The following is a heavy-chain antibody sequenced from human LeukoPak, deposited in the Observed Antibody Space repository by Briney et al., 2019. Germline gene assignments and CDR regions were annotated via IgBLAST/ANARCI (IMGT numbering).Heavy chain of an antibody. Sequence: SETLSLTCAAYGGSFSGYYWSWIRQPPGKGLEWIGEINHSGSTNYNPSLKSRVTISVDTSKNQFSLKLSSVTAADTAVYYCARGRPAVDYWGQGTLVTASS. V-gene: IGHV4-34*01. CDR1: GGSFSGYY. CDR3: ARGRPAVDY. CDR2: INHSGST. J-gene: IGHJ4*02.